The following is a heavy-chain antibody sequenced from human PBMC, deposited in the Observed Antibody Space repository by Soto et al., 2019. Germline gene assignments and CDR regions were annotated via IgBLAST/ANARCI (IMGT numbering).Heavy chain of an antibody. V-gene: IGHV3-33*01. CDR1: GFTFSSYG. CDR3: ARDIVVVVAATGGMDV. D-gene: IGHD2-15*01. CDR2: IWYDGSNK. J-gene: IGHJ6*02. Sequence: QVQLVESGGGVVQPGRSLRLSCAASGFTFSSYGMHWVRQAPGKGLEWVAVIWYDGSNKYYADSVKGRFTISRDNSKNTLYRQMNSLRAEDTAVYYCARDIVVVVAATGGMDVWGQGTTVSVSS.